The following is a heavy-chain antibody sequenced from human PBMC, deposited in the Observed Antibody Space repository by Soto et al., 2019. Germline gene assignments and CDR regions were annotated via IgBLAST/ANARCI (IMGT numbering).Heavy chain of an antibody. V-gene: IGHV1-46*01. CDR2: INPIGGST. CDR3: ARMASFGSLNWFDP. D-gene: IGHD5-18*01. CDR1: GYTITIYD. J-gene: IGHJ5*01. Sequence: APVSVTCTASGYTITIYDMHWVRQAHRQGLEWMGIINPIGGSTSYAQKFQGRVTMTRDISIATAYMELSSLRSEDTAIYYCARMASFGSLNWFDPWGQGTLVTVSS.